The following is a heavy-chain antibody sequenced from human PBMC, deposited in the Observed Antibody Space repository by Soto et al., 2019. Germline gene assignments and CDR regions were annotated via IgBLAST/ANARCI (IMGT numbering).Heavy chain of an antibody. Sequence: QVQLVQSGAEVKKPGSSVKVSCKASGGTFSSYTISWVRQAPGQGLEWMGRIIPILGIANYAEKFQGRVTITADKSTSTAYMGLSSLRSEDTAVYYCALGYCSSTSCPNGFDPWGQGTLVTVSS. CDR1: GGTFSSYT. CDR3: ALGYCSSTSCPNGFDP. V-gene: IGHV1-69*02. J-gene: IGHJ5*02. CDR2: IIPILGIA. D-gene: IGHD2-2*01.